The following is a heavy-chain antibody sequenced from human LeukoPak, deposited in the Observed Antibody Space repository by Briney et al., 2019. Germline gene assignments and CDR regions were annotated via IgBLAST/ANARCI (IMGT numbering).Heavy chain of an antibody. CDR2: ISGSGGST. J-gene: IGHJ4*02. V-gene: IGHV3-23*01. CDR1: GFTFSSYA. Sequence: GGSLTLSCAASGFTFSSYAMSWVRQAPGKGLEWVAAISGSGGSTYYADSVKGRFTISRDNSKNTLYLQMNSLSAEDTAVYYCAKLSPEQLWFSLVDYWGQGTLVTVSS. D-gene: IGHD5-18*01. CDR3: AKLSPEQLWFSLVDY.